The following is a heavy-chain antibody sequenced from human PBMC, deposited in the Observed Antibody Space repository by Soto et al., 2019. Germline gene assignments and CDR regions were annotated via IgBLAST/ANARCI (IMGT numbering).Heavy chain of an antibody. CDR3: GRVREYAYGGAFNI. CDR1: GFTFSSYT. V-gene: IGHV3-48*02. CDR2: ISGSGRTT. Sequence: PGGSLRLSCAATGFTFSSYTVNWVRQAPGKGLEWVSYISGSGRTTYYADSVKGRFTISRDNAKNSVSLQLSSLRDEDAAVYYCGRVREYAYGGAFNIWGQGKMVTVSS. J-gene: IGHJ3*02. D-gene: IGHD3-10*01.